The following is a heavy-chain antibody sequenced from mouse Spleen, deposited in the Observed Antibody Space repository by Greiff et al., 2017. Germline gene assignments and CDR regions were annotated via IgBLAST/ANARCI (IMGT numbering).Heavy chain of an antibody. J-gene: IGHJ2*01. CDR3: AREEWAYGNLDY. CDR2: INYDGSST. D-gene: IGHD2-1*01. V-gene: IGHV5-16*01. Sequence: EVKLVESEGGLVQPGSSMKLSCTASGFTFSDYYMAWVRQVPEKGLEWVANINYDGSSTYYLDSLKSRFIISRDNAKNILYLQMSSLKSEDTATYYCAREEWAYGNLDYWGQGTTLTVSS. CDR1: GFTFSDYY.